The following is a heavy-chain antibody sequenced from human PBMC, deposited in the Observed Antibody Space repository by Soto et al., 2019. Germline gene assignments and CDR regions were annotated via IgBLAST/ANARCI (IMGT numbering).Heavy chain of an antibody. CDR1: GFPFSSYA. V-gene: IGHV3-23*01. CDR2: ISGSGGRT. D-gene: IGHD3-3*01. CDR3: AKGGYYTLFDI. J-gene: IGHJ3*02. Sequence: GGSLRLSCVASGFPFSSYAMSWVRQTPGKGLEWVSGISGSGGRTYYADSVKGRFTISRDNSNNTLSLQMHVLRVEDTAVYFCAKGGYYTLFDIWGQGTMVTVSS.